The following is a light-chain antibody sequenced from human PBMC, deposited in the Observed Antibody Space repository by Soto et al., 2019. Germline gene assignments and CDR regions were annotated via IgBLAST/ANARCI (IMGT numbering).Light chain of an antibody. J-gene: IGKJ4*01. Sequence: DLQMTQSPSSVSASVGDRVSITCRASQGISNWLAWYQQKPGRAPKLLIYTGSSLQSGVTSRFSGTGSGTDFTLTISSLQPEDVATYYCQQANSFPLTFGGGTKVEIK. V-gene: IGKV1-12*01. CDR2: TGS. CDR3: QQANSFPLT. CDR1: QGISNW.